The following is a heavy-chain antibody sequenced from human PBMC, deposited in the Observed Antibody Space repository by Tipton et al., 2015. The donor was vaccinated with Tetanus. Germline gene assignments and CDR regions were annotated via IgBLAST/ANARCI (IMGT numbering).Heavy chain of an antibody. D-gene: IGHD2-15*01. J-gene: IGHJ4*02. CDR1: GFIFSSYG. CDR3: AREADCSGGSCFSGDFDN. CDR2: SWYDGTDT. V-gene: IGHV3-33*01. Sequence: SGFIFSSYGVHWVRQAPGKGLEWVAVSWYDGTDTYYADAVKGRFTISRDNSKNTLYLQMNSLRAEDTAVYYCAREADCSGGSCFSGDFDNWGQGTQVTVSS.